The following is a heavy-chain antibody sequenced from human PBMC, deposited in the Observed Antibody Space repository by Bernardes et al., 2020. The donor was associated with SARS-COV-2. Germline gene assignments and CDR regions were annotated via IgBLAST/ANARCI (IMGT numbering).Heavy chain of an antibody. J-gene: IGHJ6*02. CDR1: GGTFSSYA. CDR2: IIPIFGTA. Sequence: VKVSCKASGGTFSSYAISWVRQAPGQGLEWMGRIIPIFGTANYAQKFQGRVTITADESTSTAYMELSSLRSEDTAVYYCARYLVTATPYYYYGMDVWGQGTTVTVSS. V-gene: IGHV1-69*15. CDR3: ARYLVTATPYYYYGMDV. D-gene: IGHD2-21*02.